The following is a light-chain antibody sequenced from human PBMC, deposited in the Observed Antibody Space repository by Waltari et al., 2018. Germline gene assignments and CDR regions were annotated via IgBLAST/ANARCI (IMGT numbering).Light chain of an antibody. Sequence: QSALTQPPSASGSPGQSVTIPCTGTSNDVGGYNFVSWSQQHPGKAPKLMIFEVTKRPSGVPDRFAGSKSGNTASLTVSGLQAEDEADYYCTSYAGSNKAVFGGGTKLTVL. CDR3: TSYAGSNKAV. V-gene: IGLV2-8*01. CDR1: SNDVGGYNF. J-gene: IGLJ2*01. CDR2: EVT.